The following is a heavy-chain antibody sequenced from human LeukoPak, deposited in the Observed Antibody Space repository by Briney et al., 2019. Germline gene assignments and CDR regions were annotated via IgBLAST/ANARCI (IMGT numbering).Heavy chain of an antibody. CDR3: AKDQFEGYDWDAFDI. Sequence: PGGSLRLSCAASGFTFSSYAMSWVRQAPGKGLEWVSAISGSGGSTYYADSVKGRFTISRDNSKNTLYPQMNSLRAEDTAVYCCAKDQFEGYDWDAFDIWGQGTMVTVSS. V-gene: IGHV3-23*01. CDR2: ISGSGGST. J-gene: IGHJ3*02. CDR1: GFTFSSYA. D-gene: IGHD1-1*01.